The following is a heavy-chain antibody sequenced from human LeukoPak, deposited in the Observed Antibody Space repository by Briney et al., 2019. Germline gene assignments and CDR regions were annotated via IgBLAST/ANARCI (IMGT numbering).Heavy chain of an antibody. D-gene: IGHD3-22*01. CDR2: ISSSGGII. Sequence: GGSLRLSCAASGFTFSDNYMNWIRQAPGKGLEWVSQISSSGGIIHYADSVKGRFTVSRDNARNSLFLQMSSLRAEGTAVYYCARANHYDEGYYFDLWGQGTLVIVSS. V-gene: IGHV3-11*01. CDR3: ARANHYDEGYYFDL. J-gene: IGHJ4*02. CDR1: GFTFSDNY.